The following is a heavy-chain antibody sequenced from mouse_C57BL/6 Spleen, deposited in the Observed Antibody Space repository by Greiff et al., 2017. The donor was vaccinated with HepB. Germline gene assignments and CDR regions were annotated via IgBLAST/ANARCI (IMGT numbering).Heavy chain of an antibody. CDR2: IYPGSGNT. Sequence: VKLQESGAELVRPGASVKLSCKASGYTFTDYYINWVKQRPGQGLEWIARIYPGSGNTYYNEKFKGKATLTAEKSSSTAYMQLSSLTSEDSAVYFCARSGNYYYGSSSDYWGQGTTLTVSS. V-gene: IGHV1-76*01. D-gene: IGHD1-1*01. CDR1: GYTFTDYY. CDR3: ARSGNYYYGSSSDY. J-gene: IGHJ2*01.